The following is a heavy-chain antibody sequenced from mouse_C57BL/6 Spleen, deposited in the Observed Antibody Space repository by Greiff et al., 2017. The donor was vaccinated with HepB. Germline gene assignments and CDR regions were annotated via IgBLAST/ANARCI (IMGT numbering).Heavy chain of an antibody. J-gene: IGHJ3*01. Sequence: QVQLKESGAELARPGASVKMSCKASGYTFTSYTMHWVKQRPGQGLEWIGYINPSSGYNKYNQKFKDKATLTADKSSSTAYMQLSSRTSEDSAVYYCAREDSSGRFAYWGQGTLVTVSA. D-gene: IGHD3-2*02. CDR2: INPSSGYN. CDR3: AREDSSGRFAY. CDR1: GYTFTSYT. V-gene: IGHV1-4*01.